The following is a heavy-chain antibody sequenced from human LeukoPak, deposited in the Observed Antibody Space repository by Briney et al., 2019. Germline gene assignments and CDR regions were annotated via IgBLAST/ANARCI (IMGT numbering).Heavy chain of an antibody. V-gene: IGHV3-48*03. CDR3: AKKNDY. CDR2: INSGGSTT. Sequence: WGSLRLSCAASGCSFSSYEMNWVRQPPGKGLEWLSYINSGGSTTYYPDSVKGRFTISSDNPKTSLYLKMNSLRAAETAVYYCAKKNDYWGQGTLVTVSS. CDR1: GCSFSSYE. J-gene: IGHJ4*02.